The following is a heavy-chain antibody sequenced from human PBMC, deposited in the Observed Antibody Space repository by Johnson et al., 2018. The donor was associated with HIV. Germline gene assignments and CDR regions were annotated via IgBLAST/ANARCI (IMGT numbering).Heavy chain of an antibody. J-gene: IGHJ3*02. CDR1: GFTFDDYG. Sequence: VQLVESGGGVVRPGGSLRLSCAASGFTFDDYGMSWVRQAPGKGLEWVANIKQDGSEKYYVDSVKGRFTISRDNAKNSLYLQMNSLRAEDTALYYCARGAYSSSWHASDASDIWGQGTMVTVSS. CDR2: IKQDGSEK. V-gene: IGHV3-7*03. CDR3: ARGAYSSSWHASDASDI. D-gene: IGHD6-13*01.